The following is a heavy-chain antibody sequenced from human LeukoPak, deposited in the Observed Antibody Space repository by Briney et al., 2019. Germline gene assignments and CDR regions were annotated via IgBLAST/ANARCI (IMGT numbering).Heavy chain of an antibody. Sequence: ASVKVSCKASGYTFTSYDINWVRQATGQGLEWMGWMNPNSGNTGYAQKFQGRVTMTRNTSISTAYMELCSLRSEDTAVYYCARGLARTSMVTRGGVRFDYWGQGSPVTVS. J-gene: IGHJ4*02. CDR3: ARGLARTSMVTRGGVRFDY. CDR1: GYTFTSYD. D-gene: IGHD5-18*01. CDR2: MNPNSGNT. V-gene: IGHV1-8*01.